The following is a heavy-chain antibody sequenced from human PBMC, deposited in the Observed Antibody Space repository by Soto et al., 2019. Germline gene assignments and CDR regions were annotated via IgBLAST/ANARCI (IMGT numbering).Heavy chain of an antibody. Sequence: QVQLVQSGAEVKKPGSSVKVSCKASGGTFSSYTISWVRQAPGQGLEWMGRIIPILGIANYAQKFQGRVTITGDKPTSTAYMELSSLRSEDTAVYYCAKGGITMVRGVIITEYYGMDVWGQGTTVTVSS. V-gene: IGHV1-69*02. CDR2: IIPILGIA. J-gene: IGHJ6*02. CDR3: AKGGITMVRGVIITEYYGMDV. CDR1: GGTFSSYT. D-gene: IGHD3-10*01.